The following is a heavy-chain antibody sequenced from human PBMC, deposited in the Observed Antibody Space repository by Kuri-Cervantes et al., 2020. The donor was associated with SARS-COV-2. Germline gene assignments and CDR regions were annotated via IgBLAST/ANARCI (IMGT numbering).Heavy chain of an antibody. CDR2: ISSSSSTI. CDR3: ARGPSYGDYGWVRY. V-gene: IGHV3-48*02. Sequence: GESLKISCAASGFTFSSYSMNWVRQAPGKGLEWVSYISSSSSTIYYADSVKGRFTISRDNAKNSLYLQMNSLRDEDTAVYYCARGPSYGDYGWVRYWGQGTLVTVSS. CDR1: GFTFSSYS. D-gene: IGHD4-17*01. J-gene: IGHJ4*02.